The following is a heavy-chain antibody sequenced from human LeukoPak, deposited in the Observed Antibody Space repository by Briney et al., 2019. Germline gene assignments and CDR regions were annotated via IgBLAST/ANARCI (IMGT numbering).Heavy chain of an antibody. CDR2: MNPNSGNT. D-gene: IGHD2-2*01. Sequence: GASVKVSCKASGYTFTSYDFNWVRQAAGQGLEWMGWMNPNSGNTGYPQKFQGRVTMTRNTSISTAYMELSSLRSEDTAVYYCARGQGYCSSTSCYNNLNYYYMDVWGKGTTVTVSS. V-gene: IGHV1-8*01. CDR1: GYTFTSYD. J-gene: IGHJ6*03. CDR3: ARGQGYCSSTSCYNNLNYYYMDV.